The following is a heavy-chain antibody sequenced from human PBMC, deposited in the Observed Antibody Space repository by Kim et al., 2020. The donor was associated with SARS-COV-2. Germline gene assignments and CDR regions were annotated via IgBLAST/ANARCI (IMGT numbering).Heavy chain of an antibody. CDR2: INHSGST. Sequence: SETLSLTCAVYGGSFSGYYWSWIRQPPGKGLEWIGEINHSGSTNFNPSLKSRVTISLDTSKNQFSLKLNSVTAADTAVYYYARGRSRRITMVRGVKAGAFDIWGQGTKVTVSS. J-gene: IGHJ3*02. V-gene: IGHV4-34*01. CDR3: ARGRSRRITMVRGVKAGAFDI. D-gene: IGHD3-10*01. CDR1: GGSFSGYY.